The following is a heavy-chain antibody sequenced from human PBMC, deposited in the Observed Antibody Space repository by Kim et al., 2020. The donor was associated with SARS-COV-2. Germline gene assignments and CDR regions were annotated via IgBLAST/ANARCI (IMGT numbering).Heavy chain of an antibody. D-gene: IGHD1-1*01. Sequence: ADSVKRRFTVSRDNTKNSLYLQLNSLRDEDTAVYYCARDYLIHYEERFDCWGQGTLVTVSS. CDR3: ARDYLIHYEERFDC. J-gene: IGHJ4*02. V-gene: IGHV3-48*02.